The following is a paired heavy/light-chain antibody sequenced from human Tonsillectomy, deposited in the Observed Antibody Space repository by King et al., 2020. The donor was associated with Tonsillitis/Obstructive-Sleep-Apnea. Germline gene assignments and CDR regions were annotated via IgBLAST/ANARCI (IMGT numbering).Light chain of an antibody. Sequence: DIQMTQSPSSLSASVGDRITITCRASQSISNYLNWYQQKPGQAPKLLIYAASSLQSGVPSRFSGSGSGTDFTLTISSLQPEDFATYYCQQSYSIPYTFGQGTKLEIK. CDR1: QSISNY. J-gene: IGKJ2*01. CDR2: AAS. V-gene: IGKV1-39*01. CDR3: QQSYSIPYT.
Heavy chain of an antibody. D-gene: IGHD2-2*01. Sequence: QVQLQESGPGLVKPSGTLSLTCAVSGGSISSSSWWSWVRQPPGKGLEWIGEIYHSGSTNYNPSLKSRVTISVNKSKNQFSLKLSSVTAADTAVYYCAKSHCSSTSCYNWFDPWGQGTLVTVSS. J-gene: IGHJ5*02. CDR1: GGSISSSSW. V-gene: IGHV4-4*02. CDR2: IYHSGST. CDR3: AKSHCSSTSCYNWFDP.